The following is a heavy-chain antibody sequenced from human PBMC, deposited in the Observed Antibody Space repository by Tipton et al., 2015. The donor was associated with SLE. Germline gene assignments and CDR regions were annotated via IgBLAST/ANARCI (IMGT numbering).Heavy chain of an antibody. J-gene: IGHJ4*02. CDR1: GGSISSGSYY. V-gene: IGHV4-61*09. D-gene: IGHD5-24*01. CDR3: ARDHYGYNHGIDY. Sequence: TLSLTCTVSGGSISSGSYYWSWIRQPAGKGLEWIGYIYTSGSTNYNPSLNSRVTISVDTSRNQFSLNLSSVTAADTAVYYCARDHYGYNHGIDYWGQGALVTVSS. CDR2: IYTSGST.